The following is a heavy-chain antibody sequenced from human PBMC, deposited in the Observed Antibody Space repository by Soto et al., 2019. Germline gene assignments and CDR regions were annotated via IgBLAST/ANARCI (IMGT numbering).Heavy chain of an antibody. Sequence: QVQLQESGPGLVKPSQTLSLTCSVSGGSINSGGYYWTWIRQHPGKGLEWIGNIFYSGSTSYNPSLKSRLTISIDPSTTHFSLKLSSVTAADTAVYYCTRNSISKKIDYWGQGTLVTVSS. J-gene: IGHJ4*02. D-gene: IGHD3-22*01. V-gene: IGHV4-31*03. CDR2: IFYSGST. CDR3: TRNSISKKIDY. CDR1: GGSINSGGYY.